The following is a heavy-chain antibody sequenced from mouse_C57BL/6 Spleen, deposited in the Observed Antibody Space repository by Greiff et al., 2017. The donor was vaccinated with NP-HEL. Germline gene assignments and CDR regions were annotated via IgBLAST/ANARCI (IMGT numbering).Heavy chain of an antibody. CDR3: ARSSLYYDYGRGAMDY. Sequence: VQVVESGAELAKPGASVKLSCKASGYTFTSYWMHWVKQRPGQGLEWIGYINPSSGYTKYNQKFKDKATLTADKSSSTAYMQLSSLTYEDSAVYYCARSSLYYDYGRGAMDYWGQGTSVTVSS. J-gene: IGHJ4*01. CDR2: INPSSGYT. D-gene: IGHD2-4*01. CDR1: GYTFTSYW. V-gene: IGHV1-7*01.